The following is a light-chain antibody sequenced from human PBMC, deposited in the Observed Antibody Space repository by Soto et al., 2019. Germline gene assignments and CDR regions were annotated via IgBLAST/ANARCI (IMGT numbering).Light chain of an antibody. V-gene: IGKV1-39*01. CDR1: QSISNY. J-gene: IGKJ4*01. Sequence: DIQMTQSPSSLSASVEDRVTITCRASQSISNYLNWYQQKPGRAPKLLIYGASSLQSGVPSRFSGSGFGTDFTLTISSLRPEDFAIYYCQESYSVSLIFGGGTKVDIK. CDR3: QESYSVSLI. CDR2: GAS.